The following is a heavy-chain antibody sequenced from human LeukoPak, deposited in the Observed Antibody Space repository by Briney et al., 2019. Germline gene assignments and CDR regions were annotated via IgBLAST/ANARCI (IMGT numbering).Heavy chain of an antibody. CDR1: GGTLSSYA. Sequence: SVKVSCKASGGTLSSYAINWVRHAPGQGLEWMGGIIPIFGTANYAQKFQGRVTIIADESSTTAYMELSSLRSEDTAVYYCARREGTFGTYFDYWGQGTLVTVSS. J-gene: IGHJ4*02. D-gene: IGHD3-10*01. CDR3: ARREGTFGTYFDY. V-gene: IGHV1-69*13. CDR2: IIPIFGTA.